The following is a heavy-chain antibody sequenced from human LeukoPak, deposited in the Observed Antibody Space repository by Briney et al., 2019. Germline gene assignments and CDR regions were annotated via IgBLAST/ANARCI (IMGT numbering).Heavy chain of an antibody. CDR3: ARSEGYSSSSNWFDP. J-gene: IGHJ5*02. CDR1: GFTFSSYE. CDR2: ISSSGSTI. D-gene: IGHD6-13*01. V-gene: IGHV3-48*03. Sequence: GGSLRLSCAASGFTFSSYEMNWVRQAPGKGLEWVSNISSSGSTIYYADSVKGRFTISRDNAKNSLYLQMNSLRAEDTAVYYCARSEGYSSSSNWFDPWGQGTLVTVSS.